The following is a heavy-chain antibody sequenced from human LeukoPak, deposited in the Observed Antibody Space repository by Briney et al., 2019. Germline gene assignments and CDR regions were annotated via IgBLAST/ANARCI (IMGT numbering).Heavy chain of an antibody. J-gene: IGHJ4*02. V-gene: IGHV3-11*01. CDR3: AREGDFWSGYSDY. CDR1: GFTVSSDC. Sequence: GGSLRLSCAVSGFTVSSDCMSWIRQAPGKGLEWVSYISSSGSTIYYADSVKGRFTISRDNAKNSLYLQMNSLRAEDTAVYYCAREGDFWSGYSDYWGQGTLVTVSS. D-gene: IGHD3-3*01. CDR2: ISSSGSTI.